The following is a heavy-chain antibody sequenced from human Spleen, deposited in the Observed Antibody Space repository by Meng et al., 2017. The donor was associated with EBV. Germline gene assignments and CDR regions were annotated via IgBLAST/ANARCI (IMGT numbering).Heavy chain of an antibody. D-gene: IGHD6-6*01. J-gene: IGHJ4*02. CDR2: INHSGST. CDR1: GGSFRVYY. Sequence: VTLQQWGAVLFTPSESLSLTCAACGGSFRVYYWGGIRQPQGKGLEWIGEINHSGSTNYNPSLKSRLTISVDTSKSQFSLKLSSVTAADTAVYYCARGGRASARAGVGHDFWGQGTLVTVSS. CDR3: ARGGRASARAGVGHDF. V-gene: IGHV4-34*01.